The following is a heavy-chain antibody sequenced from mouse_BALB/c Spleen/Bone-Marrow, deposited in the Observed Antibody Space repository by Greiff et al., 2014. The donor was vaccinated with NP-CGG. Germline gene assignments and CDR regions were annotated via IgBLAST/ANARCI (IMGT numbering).Heavy chain of an antibody. Sequence: EVQLQQSGAELVKPGASVKLSCTASGFYIKDTYMHWVKQRPEQGLEWIGRIDPANGNTKYDPKFQGKATITADTSSNTAYLHLSSLTSEDPAVLYCAMITTGAWCAYWGQGTLVPVSA. V-gene: IGHV14-3*02. J-gene: IGHJ3*01. CDR2: IDPANGNT. CDR3: AMITTGAWCAY. CDR1: GFYIKDTY. D-gene: IGHD2-4*01.